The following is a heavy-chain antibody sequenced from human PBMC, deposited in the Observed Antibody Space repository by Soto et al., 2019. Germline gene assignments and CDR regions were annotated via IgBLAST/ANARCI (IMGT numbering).Heavy chain of an antibody. Sequence: GGSLRLSCVASGVTFTTNAMDWVRQAPGKGLEWVAGVSASGGGTSYADSVKGRFTISRDNSKDTLYLQMNSLRAEDTAVYYCAKSYSRAHYYAMDVWGQATTVTVSS. CDR2: VSASGGGT. D-gene: IGHD3-22*01. V-gene: IGHV3-23*01. CDR1: GVTFTTNA. J-gene: IGHJ6*02. CDR3: AKSYSRAHYYAMDV.